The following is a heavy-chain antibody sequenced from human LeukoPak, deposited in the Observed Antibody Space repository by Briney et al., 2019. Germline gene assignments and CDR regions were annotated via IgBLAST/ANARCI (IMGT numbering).Heavy chain of an antibody. CDR1: GYTFTTYA. D-gene: IGHD3-9*01. J-gene: IGHJ5*02. CDR2: INGDNGNT. V-gene: IGHV1-3*01. Sequence: GASVKVSCKASGYTFTTYAIHWVRQAPGQRLEWMGWINGDNGNTKYSQKFQGRVTITRDTSAYTAYMELRGLSSADTAVYFCARAPYDILTGYSLNWFDPWGQGTLVTVSS. CDR3: ARAPYDILTGYSLNWFDP.